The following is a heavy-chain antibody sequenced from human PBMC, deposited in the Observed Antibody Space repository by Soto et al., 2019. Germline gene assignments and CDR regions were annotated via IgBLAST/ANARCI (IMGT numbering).Heavy chain of an antibody. CDR2: ISGSGSSST. Sequence: GGSLRLSCAASGFTFSRYGMSWVRQAPGKGLEWVASISGSGSSSTYYADSVKGRFTISRDNSKNTLYLQMNSLRAEDTALYYCAKPTGYGDFDYWGQGTLVTVSS. J-gene: IGHJ4*02. V-gene: IGHV3-23*01. D-gene: IGHD2-15*01. CDR3: AKPTGYGDFDY. CDR1: GFTFSRYG.